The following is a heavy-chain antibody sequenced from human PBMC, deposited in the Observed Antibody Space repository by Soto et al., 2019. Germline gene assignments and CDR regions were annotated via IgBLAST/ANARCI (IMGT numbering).Heavy chain of an antibody. D-gene: IGHD6-13*01. J-gene: IGHJ5*02. CDR2: IYWDDDK. CDR3: AHRRGSSGSGNWFDP. CDR1: GFSLSTSGVG. Sequence: QITLKESGPTLVKPTQTLTLTCTFSGFSLSTSGVGVRWIRQPPGKALEWLALIYWDDDKRYSPSLKSRLTSTNDTSKNQVVLTMTNMDPVDTATYYCAHRRGSSGSGNWFDPWGQGTLVTVSS. V-gene: IGHV2-5*02.